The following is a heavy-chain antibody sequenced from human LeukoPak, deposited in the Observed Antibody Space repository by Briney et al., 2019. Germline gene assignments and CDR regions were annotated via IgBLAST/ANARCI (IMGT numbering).Heavy chain of an antibody. Sequence: PGGSLRLSCAASGFTFSSYAMSWVRQAPGKGLEWVSAIGGGGTVTYYADSVKGRFSISRDNSKNTLYLQMNSLRAEDTAVYYCAKDRISGSRTFDYWGQGTLVTVSS. V-gene: IGHV3-23*01. D-gene: IGHD1-26*01. J-gene: IGHJ4*02. CDR2: IGGGGTVT. CDR1: GFTFSSYA. CDR3: AKDRISGSRTFDY.